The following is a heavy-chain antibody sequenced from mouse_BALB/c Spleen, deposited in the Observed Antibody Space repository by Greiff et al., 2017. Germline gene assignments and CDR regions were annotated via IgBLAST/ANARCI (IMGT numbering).Heavy chain of an antibody. D-gene: IGHD2-14*01. CDR2: ISSGSSTI. Sequence: EVQLVESGGGLVQPGGSRKLSCAASGFTFSSFGMHWVRQAPEKGLEWVAYISSGSSTIYYADTVKGRFTISRDNPKNTLFLQMTSLRSEDTAMYYCARRANRYDVGYYAMDYWGQGTSVTVSS. V-gene: IGHV5-17*02. J-gene: IGHJ4*01. CDR1: GFTFSSFG. CDR3: ARRANRYDVGYYAMDY.